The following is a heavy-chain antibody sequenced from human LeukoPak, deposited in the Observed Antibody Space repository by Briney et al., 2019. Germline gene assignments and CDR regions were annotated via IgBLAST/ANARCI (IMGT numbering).Heavy chain of an antibody. CDR3: ARSGFQDLVYTTGDYYSYLDV. CDR2: INPNSGGT. CDR1: GYTFTGYY. Sequence: ASVKVSCKASGYTFTGYYMHWVRQAPGQGLEWMGWINPNSGGTNYAQKFQGRVTITADKSTSTAYMELNSLRSEDTAVYYCARSGFQDLVYTTGDYYSYLDVWGKGTTVTVSS. V-gene: IGHV1-2*02. J-gene: IGHJ6*03. D-gene: IGHD2-8*01.